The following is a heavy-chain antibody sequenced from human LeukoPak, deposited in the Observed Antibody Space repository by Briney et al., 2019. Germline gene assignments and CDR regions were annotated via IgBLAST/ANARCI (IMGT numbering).Heavy chain of an antibody. D-gene: IGHD1-26*01. J-gene: IGHJ4*02. V-gene: IGHV3-23*01. Sequence: PGGSLRLSCAASGFTVSSNYMSWVRQAPGKGLEWVSAISGSGGSTYYADSVKGRFTISRDNSKNTLYLQMNSLRAEDTAVYYCAKSSQRRGSYSSARGFGYWGQGTPVTVSS. CDR1: GFTVSSNY. CDR3: AKSSQRRGSYSSARGFGY. CDR2: ISGSGGST.